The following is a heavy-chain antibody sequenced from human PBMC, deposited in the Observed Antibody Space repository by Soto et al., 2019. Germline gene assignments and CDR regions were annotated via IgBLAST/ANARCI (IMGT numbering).Heavy chain of an antibody. CDR1: GGSVSSGSYY. V-gene: IGHV4-61*03. Sequence: SETLSLTCTVSGGSVSSGSYYWSWIRQPPGKRLEWIGYIYYSGSTNYNPSLKSRVTMTSDTSTSSVYMELRGLTSEDTAVYYCARDVIGHDNYETIGYYFDHWGPGTLVTVSS. CDR2: IYYSGST. CDR3: ARDVIGHDNYETIGYYFDH. J-gene: IGHJ4*02. D-gene: IGHD3-16*01.